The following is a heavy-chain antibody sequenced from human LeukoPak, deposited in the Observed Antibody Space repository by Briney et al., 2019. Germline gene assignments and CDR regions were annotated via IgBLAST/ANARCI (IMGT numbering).Heavy chain of an antibody. V-gene: IGHV5-51*01. D-gene: IGHD5-12*01. CDR1: GYSFTSYW. CDR3: ARPSLLVGYRGYALSYYFDY. CDR2: IYPGDSDT. Sequence: GESLKISCKGSGYSFTSYWIGWVRQMPGKGLEWMGIIYPGDSDTRYSPSFQGQVTISADKSISTAYLQWSSLKASDTAMYYCARPSLLVGYRGYALSYYFDYWGQGTLVTVSS. J-gene: IGHJ4*02.